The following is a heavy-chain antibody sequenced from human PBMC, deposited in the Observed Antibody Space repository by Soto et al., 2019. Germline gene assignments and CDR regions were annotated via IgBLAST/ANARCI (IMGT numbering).Heavy chain of an antibody. V-gene: IGHV4-34*01. Sequence: PSETLSLTCAVYGGSFSGYYWSWIRQPPGKGLEWIGEINHSGSTNYNPSLKSRVTISVDTSKNQFSLKLSSVTAADTAVYYCARRSIFGVVPDYYYYYMDVWGKGTTVTVSS. CDR2: INHSGST. J-gene: IGHJ6*03. CDR3: ARRSIFGVVPDYYYYYMDV. D-gene: IGHD3-3*01. CDR1: GGSFSGYY.